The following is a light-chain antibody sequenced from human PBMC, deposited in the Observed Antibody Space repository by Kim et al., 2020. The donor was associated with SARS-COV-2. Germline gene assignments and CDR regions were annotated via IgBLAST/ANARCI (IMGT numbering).Light chain of an antibody. CDR1: QNIDNF. Sequence: ASVGDRVTITCRARQNIDNFLNWYQQRPGKAPNLLIYAASSLQSGVPSRFSGSGSGTDFTLTIGSLQPEDFATYYCQQSYSTPRTFGQGTKVE. CDR3: QQSYSTPRT. CDR2: AAS. J-gene: IGKJ1*01. V-gene: IGKV1-39*01.